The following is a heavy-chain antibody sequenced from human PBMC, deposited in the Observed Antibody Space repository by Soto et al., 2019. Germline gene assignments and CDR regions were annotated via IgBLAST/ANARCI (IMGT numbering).Heavy chain of an antibody. CDR2: IYYSGST. V-gene: IGHV4-39*01. CDR3: ARHPIEDFWSGYYPYYFDY. D-gene: IGHD3-3*01. CDR1: GGSISSSSYY. J-gene: IGHJ4*02. Sequence: PSETLSLTCAVSGGSISSSSYYWGWIRQPPGKGLEWIGSIYYSGSTYYNPSLKSRVTISVDTSKNQFSLKLSSVTAADTAVYYCARHPIEDFWSGYYPYYFDYWGQGTLVTVSS.